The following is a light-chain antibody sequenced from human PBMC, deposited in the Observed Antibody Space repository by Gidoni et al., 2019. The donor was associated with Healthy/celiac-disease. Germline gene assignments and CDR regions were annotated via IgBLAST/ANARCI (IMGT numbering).Light chain of an antibody. J-gene: IGKJ1*01. CDR1: QSISSY. V-gene: IGKV1-39*01. CDR3: QQSYSTPWT. CDR2: AAS. Sequence: DIQMTQSPSSLSASVGDRVTITCRASQSISSYLNWYQQKPGKAPKRLIYAASSLQSGVPSRFSGSGSGTDFTITSSSLQPEDFANYYCQQSYSTPWTFGQGTKVEIK.